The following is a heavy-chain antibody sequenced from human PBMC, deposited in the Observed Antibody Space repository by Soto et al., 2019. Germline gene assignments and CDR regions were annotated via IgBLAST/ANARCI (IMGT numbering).Heavy chain of an antibody. D-gene: IGHD3-10*01. V-gene: IGHV1-69*13. CDR3: ASDTITMVRGVIIAEVDPNWFDP. J-gene: IGHJ5*02. CDR1: GGTFSSYA. Sequence: SVKVSCKASGGTFSSYAISWVRQAPGQGLEWMGGIIPIFGTANYAQKFQGRVTITADESTSTAYMELSSLRSEDTAVYYCASDTITMVRGVIIAEVDPNWFDPWGQGTLVTVSS. CDR2: IIPIFGTA.